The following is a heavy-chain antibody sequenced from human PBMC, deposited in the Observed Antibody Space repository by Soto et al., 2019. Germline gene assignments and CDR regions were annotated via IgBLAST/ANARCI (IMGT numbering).Heavy chain of an antibody. CDR3: ARVGGSGSLRAFDY. D-gene: IGHD3-10*01. CDR2: ISAYNGNT. Sequence: ASVKVSCKASGYTFTSYGISWVRQAPGQGLEWMGWISAYNGNTNYAQKLQGRVTMTTDTSTRTAYMGLRSLRSEDTAVYYFARVGGSGSLRAFDYWGQGTLVTVSS. V-gene: IGHV1-18*04. J-gene: IGHJ4*02. CDR1: GYTFTSYG.